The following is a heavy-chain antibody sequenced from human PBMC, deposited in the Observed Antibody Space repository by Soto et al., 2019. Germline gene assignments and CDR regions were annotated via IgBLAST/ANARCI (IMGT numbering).Heavy chain of an antibody. Sequence: EVQLVESGGGLLEPGGSLRLSCAASGFTFSNAWMNWVRQATGKGLEWVGRIKSKTDGGTTDYAAPVKGRFTISRDDSKNTLYLQMNSLKTEDTAVYYCTTLYSYGYEPFDYWGQGTLVTVSS. V-gene: IGHV3-15*07. D-gene: IGHD5-18*01. CDR3: TTLYSYGYEPFDY. J-gene: IGHJ4*02. CDR2: IKSKTDGGTT. CDR1: GFTFSNAW.